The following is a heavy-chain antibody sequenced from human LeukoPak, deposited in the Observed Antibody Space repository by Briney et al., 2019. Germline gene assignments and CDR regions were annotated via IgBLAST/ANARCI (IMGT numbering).Heavy chain of an antibody. CDR2: IYSSAIT. Sequence: SETLSLTCIVSGGSISSYYWTWMRQPAGKGLEWIGRIYSSAITDYNPSLKSRVTMSVDTSKNQFSLKLNSVTAADTAVYYCARGPGSATAEAFDIWGQGTLVTVSS. CDR1: GGSISSYY. CDR3: ARGPGSATAEAFDI. J-gene: IGHJ3*02. V-gene: IGHV4-4*07.